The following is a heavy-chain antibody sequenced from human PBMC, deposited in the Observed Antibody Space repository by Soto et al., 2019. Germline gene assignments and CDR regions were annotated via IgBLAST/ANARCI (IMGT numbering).Heavy chain of an antibody. D-gene: IGHD4-17*01. Sequence: PGGSLRLSCAASGFTFSSYAMHWVRQAPGKGLEWVAVISYDGSNKYYADSVKGRFTISRDNSKNTLYLQMNSLRAEDTAVYYCARAPSMSTVVSCVDYWGQGTLVTVSS. CDR2: ISYDGSNK. CDR1: GFTFSSYA. J-gene: IGHJ4*02. V-gene: IGHV3-30-3*01. CDR3: ARAPSMSTVVSCVDY.